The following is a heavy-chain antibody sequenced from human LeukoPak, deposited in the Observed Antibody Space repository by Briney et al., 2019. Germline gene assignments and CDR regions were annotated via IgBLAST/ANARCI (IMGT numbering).Heavy chain of an antibody. CDR1: GFTFTKYA. CDR2: ISDRGDAT. V-gene: IGHV3-23*01. D-gene: IGHD4-11*01. Sequence: GASLRLSCAVSGFTFTKYAVSWVRQGPEKGLEWVSAISDRGDATYYADSVKGRFTISRDSSKNTVYLQMNSLRVEDAAVYYCVRKYSNHPRNWFDPWGQGTLVTVSS. J-gene: IGHJ5*02. CDR3: VRKYSNHPRNWFDP.